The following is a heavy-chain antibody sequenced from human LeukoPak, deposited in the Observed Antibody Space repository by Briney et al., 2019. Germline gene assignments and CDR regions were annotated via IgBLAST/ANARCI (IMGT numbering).Heavy chain of an antibody. V-gene: IGHV3-23*01. CDR2: ISTSGSNT. J-gene: IGHJ5*02. CDR3: ASHGDYGWFDP. Sequence: GGSLRLSCAASGFTFSNYAMSWVRQAPGKGLEWVSTISTSGSNTYYADSVKGRFTISRDNSKSTLYLQMDSLRPEDTAVYYCASHGDYGWFDPWGQGTLVTVSS. CDR1: GFTFSNYA. D-gene: IGHD4-17*01.